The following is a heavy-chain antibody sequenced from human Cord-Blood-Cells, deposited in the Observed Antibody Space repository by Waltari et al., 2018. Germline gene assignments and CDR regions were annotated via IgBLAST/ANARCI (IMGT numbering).Heavy chain of an antibody. CDR3: ARSMAATKNYYYGMDV. CDR2: IIPIFSTA. V-gene: IGHV1-69*01. J-gene: IGHJ6*02. Sequence: QVQLVQSGAEVKKPGSSVKVSCKASGGIFSSYAISWVRQAPGQGLEWMGGIIPIFSTANYAQKCQGRVTITAGESTSTAYMELSSLRSEDTAVYYCARSMAATKNYYYGMDVWGQGTTVTVSS. D-gene: IGHD1-26*01. CDR1: GGIFSSYA.